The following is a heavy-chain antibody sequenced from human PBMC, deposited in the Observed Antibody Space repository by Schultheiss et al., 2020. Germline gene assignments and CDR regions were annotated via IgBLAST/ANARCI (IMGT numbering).Heavy chain of an antibody. J-gene: IGHJ4*02. CDR1: GFTFSSYA. CDR3: ATYRITMVRGATDYFGY. Sequence: GGSLRLSCAASGFTFSSYAMSWVRQAPGKGLEWVSAISGSGGSTYYADSVKGRFTISRDNAKNSLYLQMNSLRDEDTAVYYCATYRITMVRGATDYFGYWGQGTLVTVSS. D-gene: IGHD3-10*01. CDR2: ISGSGGST. V-gene: IGHV3-23*01.